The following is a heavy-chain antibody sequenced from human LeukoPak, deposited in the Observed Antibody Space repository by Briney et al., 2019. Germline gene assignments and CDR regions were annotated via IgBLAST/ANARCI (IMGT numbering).Heavy chain of an antibody. CDR2: IYHSGST. CDR3: ARVEMASMRAFDI. D-gene: IGHD5-24*01. CDR1: GYSISSGYY. Sequence: SETLSLTCAVSGYSISSGYYWGWIRQPPGKGLEWIGSIYHSGSTYYNPSLKSRVTISVDTSKNQFSLKLGSVTAADTAVYSCARVEMASMRAFDIWGQGTMVTVSS. J-gene: IGHJ3*02. V-gene: IGHV4-38-2*01.